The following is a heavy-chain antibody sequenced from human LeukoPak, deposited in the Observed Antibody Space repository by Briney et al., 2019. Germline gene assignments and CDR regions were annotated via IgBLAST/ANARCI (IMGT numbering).Heavy chain of an antibody. Sequence: PGGSLRLSCAASGFTFSGYWMSWVRQAPGKGLEWLANINQDGSETYYLDSVKGRFTISRDNAKSSLYLQMNNLKVDDTAVYYCARDGGTAMVTTFDHWGQGALVTVSS. CDR3: ARDGGTAMVTTFDH. D-gene: IGHD4-17*01. CDR2: INQDGSET. J-gene: IGHJ4*02. V-gene: IGHV3-7*01. CDR1: GFTFSGYW.